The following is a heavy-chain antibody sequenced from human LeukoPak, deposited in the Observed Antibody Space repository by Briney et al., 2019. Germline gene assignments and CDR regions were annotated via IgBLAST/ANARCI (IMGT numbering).Heavy chain of an antibody. D-gene: IGHD6-19*01. J-gene: IGHJ4*02. Sequence: ASVKVSCKASGYTFTSYHINWVRQATGQGLEWMGWMNPNSGNTGYAQKFQGRVTMTRNTSISTAYMELSSLRSEDTAVYYCARAGYSSGFMGYWGQGTLVTVSS. CDR2: MNPNSGNT. CDR1: GYTFTSYH. V-gene: IGHV1-8*01. CDR3: ARAGYSSGFMGY.